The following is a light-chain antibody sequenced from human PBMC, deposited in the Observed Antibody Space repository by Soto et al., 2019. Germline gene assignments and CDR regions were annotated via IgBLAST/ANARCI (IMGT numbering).Light chain of an antibody. CDR3: QQSYSTPQT. J-gene: IGKJ1*01. Sequence: DMQITQSPSSLSASVGDRVTITCRASQSISIYLNWYQQKPVKAPKLLIYAASSLQSGVPSRSSGSGSGTDFTLTISSMQPEDFANYYCQQSYSTPQTFGQGTKVDIK. CDR1: QSISIY. V-gene: IGKV1-39*01. CDR2: AAS.